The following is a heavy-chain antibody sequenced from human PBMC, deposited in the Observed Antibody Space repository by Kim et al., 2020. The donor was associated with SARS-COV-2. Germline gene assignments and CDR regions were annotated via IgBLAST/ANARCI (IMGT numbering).Heavy chain of an antibody. CDR1: GFTFGDYA. CDR3: SRDLVITMVRGVSIDYNYYYMDV. D-gene: IGHD3-10*01. J-gene: IGHJ6*03. CDR2: IRCKAYGGAK. Sequence: GGSLRLSCTASGFTFGDYAMSWVRQAPGKGLEWVGFIRCKAYGGAKEYAASVRCRFTISRDDSKSIAYLQRNSLKTEDTVMYYSSRDLVITMVRGVSIDYNYYYMDVWGKGTTVTVSS. V-gene: IGHV3-49*04.